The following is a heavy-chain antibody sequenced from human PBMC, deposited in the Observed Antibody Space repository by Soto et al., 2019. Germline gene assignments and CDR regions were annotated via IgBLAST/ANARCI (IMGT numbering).Heavy chain of an antibody. CDR2: INHSGST. Sequence: PSETLSLTCAVYGGSFSGYYWSWIRQPPGKGLEWIGEINHSGSTNYNPSLKSRVTISVDTSKNQFSLKLSSVTAADTAVYYCARSSDGDFDYWGQGTLVTVS. V-gene: IGHV4-34*01. CDR1: GGSFSGYY. J-gene: IGHJ4*02. CDR3: ARSSDGDFDY. D-gene: IGHD4-17*01.